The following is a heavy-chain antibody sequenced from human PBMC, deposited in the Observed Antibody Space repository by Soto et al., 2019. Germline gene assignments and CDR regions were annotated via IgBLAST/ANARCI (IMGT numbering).Heavy chain of an antibody. J-gene: IGHJ2*01. CDR2: IYTAGGT. Sequence: EVQLVETGGGLIQPGGSLRLSCAASGFTVSNTYMTWVRQPPGKGLECVSVIYTAGGTNYADSVKGRFIISRDNSKNTLYLQMNGLTADDTAVYYCAKDAGPLGTNDWYFDVWGRGTLVTVSP. D-gene: IGHD3-16*01. V-gene: IGHV3-53*02. CDR1: GFTVSNTY. CDR3: AKDAGPLGTNDWYFDV.